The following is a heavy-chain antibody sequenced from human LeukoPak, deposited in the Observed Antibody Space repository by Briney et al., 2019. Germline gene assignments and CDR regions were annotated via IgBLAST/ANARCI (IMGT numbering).Heavy chain of an antibody. V-gene: IGHV1-69*04. J-gene: IGHJ6*03. CDR2: IITILGIA. Sequence: ASVKVSCKASGGTFSSYAISWVRQAPGQGLEWMGRIITILGIANYAQKFQGRVTITTDESTSTAYMELSSLRSEDTAVYYCARGVEYSSSSARYYYYYYLDVWGKGTTVTVSS. CDR3: ARGVEYSSSSARYYYYYYLDV. D-gene: IGHD6-6*01. CDR1: GGTFSSYA.